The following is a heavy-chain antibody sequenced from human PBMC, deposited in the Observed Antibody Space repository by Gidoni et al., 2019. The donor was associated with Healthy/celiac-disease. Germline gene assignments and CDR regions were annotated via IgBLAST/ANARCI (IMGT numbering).Heavy chain of an antibody. V-gene: IGHV2-5*02. Sequence: QITLKESGPTLVKPTQTLTLTCTFSGFSLSTSGVGVGWIRQPPGKALEWLALIYWDDDKRYSPSLKSRLTITKDTSKNQVVLTMTNMDPVDTATYYCAHRRAYYDILTGYGWFDPWGQGTLVTVSS. CDR1: GFSLSTSGVG. D-gene: IGHD3-9*01. CDR2: IYWDDDK. J-gene: IGHJ5*02. CDR3: AHRRAYYDILTGYGWFDP.